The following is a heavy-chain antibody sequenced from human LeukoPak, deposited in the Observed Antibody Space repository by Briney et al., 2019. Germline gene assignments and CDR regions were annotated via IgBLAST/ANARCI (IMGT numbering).Heavy chain of an antibody. Sequence: SVKVSCKASGGTFSSYAISWVRQAPGQGLEWMGRIIPNLGIANYAQKFQGRVTITADKSTSTAYMELSSLRSEDTAVYYCASYGDYEGYFDYWGQGTLVTVSS. J-gene: IGHJ4*02. CDR1: GGTFSSYA. V-gene: IGHV1-69*04. CDR2: IIPNLGIA. CDR3: ASYGDYEGYFDY. D-gene: IGHD4-17*01.